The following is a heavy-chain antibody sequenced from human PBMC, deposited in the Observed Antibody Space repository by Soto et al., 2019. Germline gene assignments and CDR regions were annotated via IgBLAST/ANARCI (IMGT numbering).Heavy chain of an antibody. D-gene: IGHD3-3*01. Sequence: QVQLVESGGGVVQPGRSLRLSCAASGFTFSSYAMHWVRQAPGKGLEWVAVIPYDGSNKYYADSVKGRFTISRDNSKNTLYLQMNSLRAEDTAVYYCARHKRDLRFLEWSYYFDYWGQGTLVTVSS. J-gene: IGHJ4*02. CDR2: IPYDGSNK. CDR1: GFTFSSYA. V-gene: IGHV3-30-3*01. CDR3: ARHKRDLRFLEWSYYFDY.